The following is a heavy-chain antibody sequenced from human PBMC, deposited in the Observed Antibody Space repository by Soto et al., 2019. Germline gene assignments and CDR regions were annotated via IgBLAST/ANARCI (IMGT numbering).Heavy chain of an antibody. CDR2: IYYSGST. Sequence: SETLSLTCTVSGGSISSSSYYWGWIRQPPGKGLEWIGSIYYSGSTYYNPSLKSRVTISVDTSKNQFSLKLSSVTAADTAVYYCARALSDYYDSSGYYDYWGQGTLVTVSS. CDR3: ARALSDYYDSSGYYDY. V-gene: IGHV4-39*07. J-gene: IGHJ4*02. D-gene: IGHD3-22*01. CDR1: GGSISSSSYY.